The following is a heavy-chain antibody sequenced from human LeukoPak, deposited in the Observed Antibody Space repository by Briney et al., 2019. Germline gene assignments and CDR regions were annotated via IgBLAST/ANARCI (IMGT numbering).Heavy chain of an antibody. CDR2: INPNSGGT. CDR3: ARAGSSQIYSSSWYLDY. D-gene: IGHD6-13*01. Sequence: ASVKVSCKASGGTFSSYAISWVRQAPGQGLEWMGWINPNSGGTNYAQKFQGWVTMTRDTSISTAYMELSRLRSDDTAVYYCARAGSSQIYSSSWYLDYWGQGTLVTVSS. V-gene: IGHV1-2*04. CDR1: GGTFSSYA. J-gene: IGHJ4*02.